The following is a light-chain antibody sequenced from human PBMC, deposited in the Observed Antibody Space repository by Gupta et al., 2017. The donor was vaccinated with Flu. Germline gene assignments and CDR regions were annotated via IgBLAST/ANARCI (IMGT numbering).Light chain of an antibody. CDR2: GVR. V-gene: IGLV2-11*03. CDR3: CSYAGTFTFV. CDR1: NNVVGNYDY. J-gene: IGLJ2*01. Sequence: TNNVVGNYDYVSWYQQHPGKAPKLLINGVRKRPSGVPDRFSGSKSGNTASLAISGLQDEDEANYNCCSYAGTFTFVFGGGTKLTVL.